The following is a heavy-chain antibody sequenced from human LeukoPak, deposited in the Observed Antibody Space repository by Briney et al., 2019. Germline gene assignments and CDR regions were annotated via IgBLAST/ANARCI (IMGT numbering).Heavy chain of an antibody. D-gene: IGHD6-13*01. CDR1: GGSISSSSYY. Sequence: SETLSLTCTVSGGSISSSSYYWGWIRQPPGKGLEWIGSIYYSGSTYYSPSLKSRVTISVDTSKNQFSLKLSSVTAADTAVYYCVRQGYSSSWYYDYWGQGTLVTVSS. CDR3: VRQGYSSSWYYDY. J-gene: IGHJ4*02. CDR2: IYYSGST. V-gene: IGHV4-39*01.